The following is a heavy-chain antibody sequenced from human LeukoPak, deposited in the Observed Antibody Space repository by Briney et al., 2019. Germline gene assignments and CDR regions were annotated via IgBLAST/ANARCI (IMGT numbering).Heavy chain of an antibody. CDR1: GFTFSDYY. D-gene: IGHD3-16*02. CDR3: ARETHFYDYVWGSYRYGFEYYFDY. CDR2: ISGSGGGST. V-gene: IGHV3-11*04. Sequence: GGSLRLSCVASGFTFSDYYMSWIRQAPGKGLEWVSGISGSGGGSTYYADSVKGRFTISRDNAKNTLYLQMNSLRAEDTAVYYCARETHFYDYVWGSYRYGFEYYFDYWGQGTLVTVSS. J-gene: IGHJ4*02.